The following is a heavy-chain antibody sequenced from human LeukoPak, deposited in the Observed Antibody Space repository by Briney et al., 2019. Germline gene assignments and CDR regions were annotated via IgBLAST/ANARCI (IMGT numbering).Heavy chain of an antibody. J-gene: IGHJ4*02. CDR3: ARGGWNKFDY. CDR2: IYYSGST. D-gene: IGHD3-22*01. CDR1: GGSISSGSYY. Sequence: SETLSLTCTVSGGSISSGSYYWSWIRQPPGKGLEWIGDIYYSGSTNYNPSLKSRVTISVDTSKNQFSLKLSSVTAADTAVYYCARGGWNKFDYWGQGTLFTVSS. V-gene: IGHV4-61*01.